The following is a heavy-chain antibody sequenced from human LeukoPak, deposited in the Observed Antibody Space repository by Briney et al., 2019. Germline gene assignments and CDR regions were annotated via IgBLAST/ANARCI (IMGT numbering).Heavy chain of an antibody. D-gene: IGHD5-12*01. V-gene: IGHV4-38-2*02. Sequence: SETLSLTCAVSGYSISSGYYWGWIRQLPGKGLEWIGSIYHSGSTYYNPSLKSRVTISVDTSKNQFSLKLSSVTAADTAVYYCARDSRGYDYGFDYWGQGTLVTVSS. CDR2: IYHSGST. J-gene: IGHJ4*02. CDR1: GYSISSGYY. CDR3: ARDSRGYDYGFDY.